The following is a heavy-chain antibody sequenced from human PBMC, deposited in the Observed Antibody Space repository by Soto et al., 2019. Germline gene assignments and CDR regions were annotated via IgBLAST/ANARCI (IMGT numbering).Heavy chain of an antibody. J-gene: IGHJ6*02. D-gene: IGHD4-4*01. CDR2: IIPIFGTA. V-gene: IGHV1-69*13. CDR1: GGTFSSYA. CDR3: ARGETVPYSNYARAYYYYGMDV. Sequence: ASVKVSCKASGGTFSSYAISWVRQAPGQGLEWMGGIIPIFGTANYAQKFQGRVTITADESTSTAYMELSRLRSEDTAVYYCARGETVPYSNYARAYYYYGMDVWGQGTTVTVSS.